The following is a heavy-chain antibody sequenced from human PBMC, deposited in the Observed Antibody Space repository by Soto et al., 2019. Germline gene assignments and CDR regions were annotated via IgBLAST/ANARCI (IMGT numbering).Heavy chain of an antibody. V-gene: IGHV1-18*01. J-gene: IGHJ5*02. CDR1: GGTFSNFA. CDR2: ISADNGHT. Sequence: ASVKVSCKASGGTFSNFAISWVRQAPGQGLEWMGWISADNGHTNFTQKLQGRVTMTTDTSTSTAYMELRSLRSDDTAVYYCARDDRRAMAGDNWFDPWGQGTLVTVSS. D-gene: IGHD6-19*01. CDR3: ARDDRRAMAGDNWFDP.